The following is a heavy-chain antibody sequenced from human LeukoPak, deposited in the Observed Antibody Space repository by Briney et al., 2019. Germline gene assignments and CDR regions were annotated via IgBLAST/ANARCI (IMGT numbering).Heavy chain of an antibody. V-gene: IGHV3-30*02. CDR2: IRFVGSDK. Sequence: PGGSLRLSCAASGFTFSSYGMHWVRQAPGKGLEWVAFIRFVGSDKYYADSVKGRFTISRDNAKISLYLQMISLRDEDTALYYCAKDRDYYYSSGGPHFDYWGQGTLVTVSS. CDR3: AKDRDYYYSSGGPHFDY. J-gene: IGHJ4*02. D-gene: IGHD3-22*01. CDR1: GFTFSSYG.